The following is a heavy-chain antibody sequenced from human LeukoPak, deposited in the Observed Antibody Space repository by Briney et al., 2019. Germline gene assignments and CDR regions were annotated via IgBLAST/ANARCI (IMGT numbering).Heavy chain of an antibody. V-gene: IGHV4-61*01. Sequence: SETLSLTCTVSGVSVSSGSYYWSWIRQPPGKGLEWIGYIYYSGSTNYNPSLKSRVTISVDTSKNQFSLKLSSVTAADTAVYYCAREGAGDTAMVTFDYWGQGTLVTVSS. CDR1: GVSVSSGSYY. J-gene: IGHJ4*02. CDR3: AREGAGDTAMVTFDY. CDR2: IYYSGST. D-gene: IGHD5-18*01.